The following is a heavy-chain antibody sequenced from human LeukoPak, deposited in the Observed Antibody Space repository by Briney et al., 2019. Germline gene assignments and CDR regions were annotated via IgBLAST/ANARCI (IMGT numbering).Heavy chain of an antibody. CDR1: GGSISSSSYY. V-gene: IGHV4-39*01. CDR2: IYYSGST. J-gene: IGHJ5*02. CDR3: ARHDYSSSWPNWFDP. D-gene: IGHD6-13*01. Sequence: SETLSLTCTVSGGSISSSSYYWGWIRQPPGKGLEWIGSIYYSGSTYYNPSLKSRVTISVDTSKNQFSLKLSSVTAADTAVYYCARHDYSSSWPNWFDPWGQGTLVTVSS.